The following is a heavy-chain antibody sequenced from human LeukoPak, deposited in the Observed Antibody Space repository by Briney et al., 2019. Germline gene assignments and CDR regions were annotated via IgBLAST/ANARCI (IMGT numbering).Heavy chain of an antibody. CDR1: GGTFSSYA. D-gene: IGHD3-10*01. CDR3: AMVRGVTNWFDP. J-gene: IGHJ5*02. V-gene: IGHV1-69*05. Sequence: ASEKVSCKASGGTFSSYAISWVRQAPGQGLEWMGGIIPIFGTANYAQKFQGRVTITTDESTSTAYMELSSLRSEDTAVYYCAMVRGVTNWFDPWGQGTLVTVSS. CDR2: IIPIFGTA.